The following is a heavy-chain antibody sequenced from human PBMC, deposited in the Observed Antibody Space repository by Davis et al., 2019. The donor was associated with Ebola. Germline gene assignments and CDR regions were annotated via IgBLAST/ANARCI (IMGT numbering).Heavy chain of an antibody. CDR3: ARSRCSSTSCYQDYYYYGMDV. CDR1: GFTFSSYS. J-gene: IGHJ6*02. V-gene: IGHV3-21*01. CDR2: ISSSSSYI. D-gene: IGHD2-2*01. Sequence: GGSLKISCAASGFTFSSYSMNWVRQAPGKGLEWVSSISSSSSYIYYADSVKGRFTISRDNAKNSLYLQMNSLRAEDTAVYYCARSRCSSTSCYQDYYYYGMDVWGQGTTVTVSS.